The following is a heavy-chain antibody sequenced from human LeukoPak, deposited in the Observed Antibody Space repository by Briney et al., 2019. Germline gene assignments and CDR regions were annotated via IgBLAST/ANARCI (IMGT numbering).Heavy chain of an antibody. J-gene: IGHJ4*02. CDR3: ARNENSGWGYFDY. Sequence: GGSLRLSCAASRFTFNSYAMSWVRQAPGKGLEWVSVIGGSNGVTFYVGSVKGRFTISRDNSKDTLYLQMNSLRAEDTAVYYCARNENSGWGYFDYWGQGTLVTVSS. CDR1: RFTFNSYA. D-gene: IGHD5-12*01. V-gene: IGHV3-23*01. CDR2: IGGSNGVT.